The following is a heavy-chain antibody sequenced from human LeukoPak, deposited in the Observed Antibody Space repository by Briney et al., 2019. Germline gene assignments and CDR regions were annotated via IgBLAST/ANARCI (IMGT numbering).Heavy chain of an antibody. J-gene: IGHJ4*02. D-gene: IGHD3-16*02. Sequence: GSLRLSCAASGFTFSSYGMSWVRQPPGKGLEWIGSLYYSGSAYYNPSLKSRVTISVDASKNQFSLKLSSVTAADTGVYYCARTYDYIWGSFRSHSFDSWGQGTLVTVSS. CDR2: LYYSGSA. CDR3: ARTYDYIWGSFRSHSFDS. CDR1: GFTFSSYG. V-gene: IGHV4-39*01.